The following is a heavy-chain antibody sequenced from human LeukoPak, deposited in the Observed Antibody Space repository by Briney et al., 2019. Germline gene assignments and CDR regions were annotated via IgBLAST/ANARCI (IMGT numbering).Heavy chain of an antibody. D-gene: IGHD2-15*01. Sequence: SETLSLTCAVSGYSISSGYYWGWIRQPPGKGLEWIASIYHSGSTYYNPSLKSRVTISVDTSKNQFSLKLSSVTAADTAVYYCARGYCSGGSCYHIKGAFDIWGQGTMVTVSS. V-gene: IGHV4-38-2*01. CDR3: ARGYCSGGSCYHIKGAFDI. CDR2: IYHSGST. J-gene: IGHJ3*02. CDR1: GYSISSGYY.